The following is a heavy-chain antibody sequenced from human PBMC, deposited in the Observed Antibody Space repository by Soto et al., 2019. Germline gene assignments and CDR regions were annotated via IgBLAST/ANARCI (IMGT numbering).Heavy chain of an antibody. CDR3: ARGRYGDY. D-gene: IGHD1-1*01. V-gene: IGHV1-18*01. J-gene: IGHJ4*02. Sequence: QVHLVQSGAEVKKPGASVKVSCKASGYTFTSYGITWVRQAPGQGLEWMGWISAHNGNTDYAQKPQGRVIVTRDTSTSTAYMELRSLRSDGTAVYYCARGRYGDYWGQGALVTVSS. CDR1: GYTFTSYG. CDR2: ISAHNGNT.